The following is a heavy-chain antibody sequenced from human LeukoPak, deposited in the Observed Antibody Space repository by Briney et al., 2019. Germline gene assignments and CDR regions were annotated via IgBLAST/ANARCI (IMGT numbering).Heavy chain of an antibody. CDR2: IYYTGNT. Sequence: PSETLSLTCIVSGGSITSSDYHWGWIRQPPDMGLEWIGCIYYTGNTYYNPSLKSRVTISIDTSKNQFSLRLTSVTAADTAVYYCARSSRGAGSTGYSSSWDYYYYYYMDVWGKGTTVTVSS. V-gene: IGHV4-39*07. J-gene: IGHJ6*03. D-gene: IGHD6-13*01. CDR1: GGSITSSDYH. CDR3: ARSSRGAGSTGYSSSWDYYYYYYMDV.